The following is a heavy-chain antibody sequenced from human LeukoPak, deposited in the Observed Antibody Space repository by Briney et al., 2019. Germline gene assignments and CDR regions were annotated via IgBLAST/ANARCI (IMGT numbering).Heavy chain of an antibody. J-gene: IGHJ5*02. V-gene: IGHV4-38-2*02. CDR3: ARGPIGAVTGPLRFDP. CDR2: IYHNGST. Sequence: SETLSLTCSVSGYSISSGFYWGWIRQPPGKGLEWIGSIYHNGSTYYNPSLKSRVSTSVDTSKNQFSLKLSSVTAADTAVYYCARGPIGAVTGPLRFDPWGQGTLVTVSS. CDR1: GYSISSGFY. D-gene: IGHD6-19*01.